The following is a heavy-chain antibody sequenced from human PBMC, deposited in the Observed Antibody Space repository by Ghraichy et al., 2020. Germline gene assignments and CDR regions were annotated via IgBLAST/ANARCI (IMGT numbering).Heavy chain of an antibody. CDR2: ISSSSSSI. D-gene: IGHD1-26*01. CDR1: GFIFSDYY. CDR3: ARDCRVGVTRGYAFDM. J-gene: IGHJ3*02. Sequence: GESLNISCGASGFIFSDYYMSWIRQAPGKGLGWLSYISSSSSSIYLADSVKGRFTISRDNAKNSVYLQMNSLREEDTALYYCARDCRVGVTRGYAFDMWGQATMVTVPS. V-gene: IGHV3-11*01.